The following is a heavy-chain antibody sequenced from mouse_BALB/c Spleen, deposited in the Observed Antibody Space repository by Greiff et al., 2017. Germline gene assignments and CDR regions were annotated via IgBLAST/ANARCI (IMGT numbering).Heavy chain of an antibody. CDR2: IWAGGST. Sequence: VQGVESGPGLVAPSQSLSITCTVSGFSLTSYGVHWVRQPPGKGLEWLGVIWAGGSTNYNSALMSRLSISKDNSKSQVFLKMNSLQTDDTAMYYCARDGNSGFAYWGQGTLVTVSA. V-gene: IGHV2-9*02. J-gene: IGHJ3*01. D-gene: IGHD2-1*01. CDR3: ARDGNSGFAY. CDR1: GFSLTSYG.